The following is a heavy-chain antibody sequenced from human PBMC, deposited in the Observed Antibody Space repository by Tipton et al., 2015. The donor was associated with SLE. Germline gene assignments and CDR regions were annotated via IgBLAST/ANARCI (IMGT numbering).Heavy chain of an antibody. J-gene: IGHJ5*02. CDR1: GGSFSGYY. CDR3: ARFIYYQLLSWFDP. Sequence: AGLVKPSETLSLTCAVYGGSFSGYYWSWIRQPPGKGLEWIGEINHSGSTNYNPSLKSRVTISVDTSKNQFSLKLSSVTAADTAVYYCARFIYYQLLSWFDPWGQGTLVTVSS. CDR2: INHSGST. D-gene: IGHD2-2*01. V-gene: IGHV4-34*01.